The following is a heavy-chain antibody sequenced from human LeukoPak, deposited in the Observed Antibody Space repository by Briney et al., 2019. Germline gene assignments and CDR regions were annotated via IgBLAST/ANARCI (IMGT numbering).Heavy chain of an antibody. V-gene: IGHV1-8*03. CDR1: GYTFTSYG. J-gene: IGHJ4*02. CDR3: ARGAGGQLWSYEWSY. D-gene: IGHD5-18*01. Sequence: ASVKVSCKASGYTFTSYGISWVRQAPGQGLEWMGWMNPNSGNTGYAQKFQGRVTITRNTSISTAYMELSSLRSEDTAVYYCARGAGGQLWSYEWSYWGQGTLVTVSS. CDR2: MNPNSGNT.